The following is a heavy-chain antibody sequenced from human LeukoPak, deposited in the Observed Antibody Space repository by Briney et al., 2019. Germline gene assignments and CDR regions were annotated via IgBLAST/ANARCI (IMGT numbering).Heavy chain of an antibody. V-gene: IGHV4-39*01. D-gene: IGHD6-6*01. CDR2: IYYSGST. CDR1: GGSISSSSYY. Sequence: PSETLSLTCTVSGGSISSSSYYWGWIRQPPGKGLEWIGSIYYSGSTYYNPSLKSRVTISVDTSKNQFSLKLSSVTAADTAVYYCARQGLVAAPLLSDYWGQGTLVTVSS. CDR3: ARQGLVAAPLLSDY. J-gene: IGHJ4*02.